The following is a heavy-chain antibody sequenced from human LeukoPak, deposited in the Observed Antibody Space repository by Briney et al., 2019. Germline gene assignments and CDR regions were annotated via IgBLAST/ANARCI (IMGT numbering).Heavy chain of an antibody. J-gene: IGHJ4*02. CDR1: GGSFSGYY. CDR3: ASPAVYSSSWYYFDY. D-gene: IGHD6-13*01. Sequence: PSETLSLTCAVYGGSFSGYYWSWVRQAPGKGLEWVAVISYDGSSKYYADSVKGRFTISRDNSKNTLYLQMNSLRAEDTAVYYCASPAVYSSSWYYFDYWGQGTLVTVSS. CDR2: ISYDGSSK. V-gene: IGHV3-30*03.